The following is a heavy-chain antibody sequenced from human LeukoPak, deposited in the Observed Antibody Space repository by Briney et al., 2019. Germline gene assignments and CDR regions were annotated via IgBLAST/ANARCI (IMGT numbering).Heavy chain of an antibody. CDR2: IIPILGIA. CDR1: GYTFTGYY. D-gene: IGHD6-25*01. J-gene: IGHJ6*02. Sequence: GASVKVSCKASGYTFTGYYMHWVRQAPGQGLEWMGRIIPILGIANYAQKFQGRVTITADKSTSTAYMELSSLRSEDTAVYYCAGDSAAAGMDVWGQGTTVTVSS. V-gene: IGHV1-69*04. CDR3: AGDSAAAGMDV.